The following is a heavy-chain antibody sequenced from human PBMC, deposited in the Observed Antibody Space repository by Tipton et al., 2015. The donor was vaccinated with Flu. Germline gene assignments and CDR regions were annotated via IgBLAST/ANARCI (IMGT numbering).Heavy chain of an antibody. J-gene: IGHJ3*02. V-gene: IGHV4-59*01. CDR3: ARDYVWGSYRLSGDAFDI. Sequence: TLSLTCTVSGGSISSYYWSWIRQPPGKGLEWIGYIYYSGSTNYNPSLKSRVTISVDTSKNQFSLKLSSVTAADTAVYYCARDYVWGSYRLSGDAFDIWGQGTTVTVSS. D-gene: IGHD3-16*02. CDR1: GGSISSYY. CDR2: IYYSGST.